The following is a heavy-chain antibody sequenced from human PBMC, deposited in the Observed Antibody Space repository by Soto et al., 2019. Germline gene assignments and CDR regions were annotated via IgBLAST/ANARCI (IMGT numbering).Heavy chain of an antibody. CDR1: GGTLSNYS. V-gene: IGHV1-69*13. CDR2: IIPIFGTT. Sequence: SVKVSCKASGGTLSNYSISWVRRAPGQGLEWMGGIIPIFGTTNYAQKFQGRVTITADESTTTAYMELSSLRSDDTAVYYCARDRSVDILTGLNWFDPWGQGTLVTVSS. D-gene: IGHD3-9*01. CDR3: ARDRSVDILTGLNWFDP. J-gene: IGHJ5*02.